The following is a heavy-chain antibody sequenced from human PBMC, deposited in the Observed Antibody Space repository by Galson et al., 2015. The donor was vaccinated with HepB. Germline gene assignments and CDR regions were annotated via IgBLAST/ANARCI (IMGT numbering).Heavy chain of an antibody. CDR3: ARLSWARGGVNYFDF. V-gene: IGHV6-1*01. CDR1: GDSVSSNSAA. CDR2: TYYRSKRYN. D-gene: IGHD3-10*01. J-gene: IGHJ4*02. Sequence: CAISGDSVSSNSAAWHWIRQSPSRGLEWLGRTYYRSKRYNDYAVSVKSRITINPDTSKNQFSLQLNSVTPEDTAVYYCARLSWARGGVNYFDFWGQGTLVTVSS.